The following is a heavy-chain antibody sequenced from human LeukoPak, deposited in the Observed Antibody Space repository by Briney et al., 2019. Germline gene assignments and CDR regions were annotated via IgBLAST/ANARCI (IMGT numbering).Heavy chain of an antibody. Sequence: ASVKVSCKASGYTFTSYGISWMRQAPGLGLEWMGWISTSTGNTNYAQKLQGRVTMTTEKSTSTAYMELRSLRYDDTATYYCVRWGNSNWWEHLGDYWGQGTLVTVSS. D-gene: IGHD6-13*01. CDR2: ISTSTGNT. J-gene: IGHJ4*02. CDR1: GYTFTSYG. V-gene: IGHV1-18*01. CDR3: VRWGNSNWWEHLGDY.